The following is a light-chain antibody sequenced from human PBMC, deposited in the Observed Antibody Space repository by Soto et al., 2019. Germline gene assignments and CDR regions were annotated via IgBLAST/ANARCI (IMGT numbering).Light chain of an antibody. J-gene: IGLJ1*01. Sequence: QSVLTQPASVSGSPGQSITISCTGASSDVGNYNLVSWYQHHPGKAPKLMIYEVTKRPSEVSNRFSGSKSGNTASLTISGLQAEDEADYYCCSYTGSSTYFFGTGTKVTVL. V-gene: IGLV2-23*02. CDR2: EVT. CDR3: CSYTGSSTYF. CDR1: SSDVGNYNL.